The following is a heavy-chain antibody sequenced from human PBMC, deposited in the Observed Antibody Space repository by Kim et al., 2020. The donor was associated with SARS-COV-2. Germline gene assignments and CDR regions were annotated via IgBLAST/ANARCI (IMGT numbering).Heavy chain of an antibody. J-gene: IGHJ4*02. CDR2: VRRKRLGGTT. V-gene: IGHV3-49*04. Sequence: GSLRLSCTASGFSFGDYEISWARQAPGRGLEWVGFVRRKRLGGTTEYAASVQGRFTISRDDLRTIAYLQMNSLKSEDTAVYYCTKGAPLSAGGDYWGQGTLVTVSS. CDR1: GFSFGDYE. CDR3: TKGAPLSAGGDY. D-gene: IGHD6-13*01.